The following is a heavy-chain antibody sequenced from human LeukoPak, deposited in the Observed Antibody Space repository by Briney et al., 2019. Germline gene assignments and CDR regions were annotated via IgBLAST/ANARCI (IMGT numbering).Heavy chain of an antibody. CDR3: AKETGYSYGTGGTDY. D-gene: IGHD5-18*01. J-gene: IGHJ4*02. CDR2: ISSSSSYI. Sequence: GGSLRLSCAASGFTFSSYSMNWVRQAPGKGLEWVSSISSSSSYIYYADSVKGRFTISRDNAKNSLYLQMNSLRAEDTAVYYCAKETGYSYGTGGTDYWGQGTLVTVSS. V-gene: IGHV3-21*04. CDR1: GFTFSSYS.